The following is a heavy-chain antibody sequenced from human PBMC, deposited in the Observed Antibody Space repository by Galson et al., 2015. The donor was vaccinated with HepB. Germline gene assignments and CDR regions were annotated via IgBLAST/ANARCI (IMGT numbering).Heavy chain of an antibody. CDR2: IWYDGSNK. J-gene: IGHJ5*02. CDR3: ARSRYSSGWSSPVFP. V-gene: IGHV3-33*01. D-gene: IGHD6-19*01. CDR1: GFTFSSYG. Sequence: SLRLSCAASGFTFSSYGMHWVRQAPGKGLEWVAVIWYDGSNKYYADSVKGRFTISRDNSKNTLYLQMNSLRAEDTAVYYCARSRYSSGWSSPVFPWGQGTLVTVSS.